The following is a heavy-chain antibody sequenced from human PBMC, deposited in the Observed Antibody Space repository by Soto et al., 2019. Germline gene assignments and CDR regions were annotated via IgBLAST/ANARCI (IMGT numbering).Heavy chain of an antibody. Sequence: QVHLVQSGAEGKKPGASVKVSCKASGYTFTSYGITWVRQAPGQGLEWMGWISAHNGNTDYAQKLQGGVIVTRDTSTSTAYMELRSLISADTAVYYCARGRYGDYWGQGAVVTVSS. CDR1: GYTFTSYG. CDR3: ARGRYGDY. V-gene: IGHV1-18*01. J-gene: IGHJ4*02. CDR2: ISAHNGNT. D-gene: IGHD1-1*01.